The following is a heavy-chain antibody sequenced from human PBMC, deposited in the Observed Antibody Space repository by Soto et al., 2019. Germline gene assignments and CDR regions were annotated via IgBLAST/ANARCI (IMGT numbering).Heavy chain of an antibody. CDR2: IFPNGRDK. CDR1: GFNFNTYF. V-gene: IGHV3-30*13. D-gene: IGHD1-26*01. Sequence: QVQLVQSGGGVVQPGGSLRLSCAASGFNFNTYFMHWVRQAPGKGLEWVAMIFPNGRDKEYADSVKGRFTISIDNSNNRMYLQMDSLRPEDTAVYYCARDDAHGSNCDLAYWGQGALVTVSS. J-gene: IGHJ4*02. CDR3: ARDDAHGSNCDLAY.